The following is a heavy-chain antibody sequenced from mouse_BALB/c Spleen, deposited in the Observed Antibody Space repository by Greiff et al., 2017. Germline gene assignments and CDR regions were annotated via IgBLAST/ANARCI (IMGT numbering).Heavy chain of an antibody. CDR3: ARAPLFITTVVRAMDY. CDR1: GYSITSGYY. Sequence: EVKLEESGPGLVKPSQSLSLTCSVTGYSITSGYYWNWIRQFPGNKLEWMGYISYDGSNNYNPSLKNRISITRDTSKNQFFLKLNSVTTEDTATYYCARAPLFITTVVRAMDYWGQGTSVTVSS. J-gene: IGHJ4*01. CDR2: ISYDGSN. V-gene: IGHV3-6*02. D-gene: IGHD1-1*01.